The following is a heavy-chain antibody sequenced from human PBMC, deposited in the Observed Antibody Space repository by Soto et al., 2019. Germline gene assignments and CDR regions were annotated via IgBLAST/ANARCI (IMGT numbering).Heavy chain of an antibody. CDR1: GGSISSSNW. Sequence: SETLSLTCAVSGGSISSSNWWSWVRQPPGKGLEWIGEIYHSGSTNYNPSLKSRVTISVDKSKNQFSLKLSSVTAADTAVYYCARSRITPPEYYYYGMDVWGQGTTVTVSS. D-gene: IGHD3-10*01. CDR2: IYHSGST. V-gene: IGHV4-4*02. J-gene: IGHJ6*02. CDR3: ARSRITPPEYYYYGMDV.